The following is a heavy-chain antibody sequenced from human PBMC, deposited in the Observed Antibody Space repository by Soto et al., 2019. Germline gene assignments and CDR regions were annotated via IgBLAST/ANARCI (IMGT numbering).Heavy chain of an antibody. V-gene: IGHV1-69*01. J-gene: IGHJ6*02. CDR2: IIPIFGTA. D-gene: IGHD2-2*01. Sequence: QVQLVQSGAEVQKPGSSVKVSCKAPGGTFSSYAISWVRQAPGQGLEWMGGIIPIFGTANYAQKFQGRVTITADESTSTGYMELSSLRSEDTAVYYCARSQGGSTSLDIYYYSYYGMDVWGQGTTVNVSS. CDR1: GGTFSSYA. CDR3: ARSQGGSTSLDIYYYSYYGMDV.